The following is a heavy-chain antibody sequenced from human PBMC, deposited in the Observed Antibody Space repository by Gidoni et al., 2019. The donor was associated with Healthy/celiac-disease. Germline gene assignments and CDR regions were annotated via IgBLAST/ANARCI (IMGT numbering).Heavy chain of an antibody. V-gene: IGHV4-34*01. CDR2: INHSGST. CDR3: ARAKHCSGGSCSVDY. Sequence: QLQLQQLGAGLLMPSETLSLTCAVSVVSFSGYYLSWIRQPPGKGLEWIGEINHSGSTNYNPSLKSRVTISVDTSKNQFSLKLSSVTAADTAVYYCARAKHCSGGSCSVDYWGQGTLVTVSS. CDR1: VVSFSGYY. D-gene: IGHD2-15*01. J-gene: IGHJ4*02.